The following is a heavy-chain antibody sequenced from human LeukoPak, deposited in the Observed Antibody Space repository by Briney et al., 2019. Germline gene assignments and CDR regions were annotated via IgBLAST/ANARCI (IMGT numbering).Heavy chain of an antibody. V-gene: IGHV4-39*01. CDR2: IYYSGTT. CDR3: ARHRSGWYSDFDF. J-gene: IGHJ4*02. D-gene: IGHD6-19*01. Sequence: LETLSLTCTVSGGSIINRSYYWDWIRQPPGKGLEWIGRIYYSGTTYYNPSLKRRVTIPVDASKNQFSLKLSSVTAADTAIYYCARHRSGWYSDFDFWGQGTLVTVSS. CDR1: GGSIINRSYY.